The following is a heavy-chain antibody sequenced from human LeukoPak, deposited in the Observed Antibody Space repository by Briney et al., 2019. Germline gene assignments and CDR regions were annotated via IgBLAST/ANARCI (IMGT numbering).Heavy chain of an antibody. Sequence: SETLSLTCTVSGGSISSYYWSWIRQPAGKGLEWIGRIHSSGTTNYNPSVKSRVTISVDTSKNQFSLRLSSVTAADTAVYYCARELRADTAMASFDYWGQGTLVTVSS. CDR1: GGSISSYY. V-gene: IGHV4-4*07. D-gene: IGHD5-18*01. CDR3: ARELRADTAMASFDY. J-gene: IGHJ4*02. CDR2: IHSSGTT.